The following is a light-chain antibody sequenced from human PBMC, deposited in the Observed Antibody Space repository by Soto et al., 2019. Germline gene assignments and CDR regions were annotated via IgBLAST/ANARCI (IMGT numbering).Light chain of an antibody. Sequence: QSALTQPASVSGSPGRSITISCTGTRLDVGGYNYVSWYQQQPGKAPKLIIYEVNNRPSGVSDRFSGYKSDNTASLTISGLQAEDEADYYCCSYVSSKTYLFGTGTKVTV. V-gene: IGLV2-14*03. CDR1: RLDVGGYNY. CDR3: CSYVSSKTYL. CDR2: EVN. J-gene: IGLJ1*01.